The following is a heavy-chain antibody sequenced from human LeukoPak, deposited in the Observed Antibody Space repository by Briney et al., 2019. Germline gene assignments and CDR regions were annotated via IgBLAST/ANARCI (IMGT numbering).Heavy chain of an antibody. D-gene: IGHD5-18*01. CDR3: ARGGIQLRDY. V-gene: IGHV4-34*01. Sequence: PSETLSLTCAVYGGSFSGYYWSWIRQPPGKGLEWIGEINHSGSTNYNPSLKSRVTISVDTSKNQFSLKLSSVTAADTAVYYCARGGIQLRDYWGQGTLVTVSS. CDR1: GGSFSGYY. J-gene: IGHJ4*02. CDR2: INHSGST.